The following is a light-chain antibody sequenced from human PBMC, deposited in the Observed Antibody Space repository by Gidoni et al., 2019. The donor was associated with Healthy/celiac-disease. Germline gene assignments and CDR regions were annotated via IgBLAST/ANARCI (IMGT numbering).Light chain of an antibody. V-gene: IGKV1-16*02. Sequence: DIQMTPSLSSLSASVGDRVTITCRASQGISNYLGWFQQKPGKAPKSLIYAASRLQSGVASKFSGSGSGTDFTLTISSLQPEDFATYYCQQYNSYPLTFGPGTKVEIK. J-gene: IGKJ3*01. CDR2: AAS. CDR3: QQYNSYPLT. CDR1: QGISNY.